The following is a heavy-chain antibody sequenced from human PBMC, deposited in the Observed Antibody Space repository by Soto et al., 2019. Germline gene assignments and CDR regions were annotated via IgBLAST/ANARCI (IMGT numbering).Heavy chain of an antibody. CDR2: IIPIFGTA. CDR3: ARAPANSGYSYGDYYYGMDV. Sequence: QVQLVQSGAEVKKPGSSVKVSCKASGGTFSSYAISWVRQAPGQGLEWMGGIIPIFGTANYAQKFQGRVTITADESTSTAYMELSRLRSEDTAVYYCARAPANSGYSYGDYYYGMDVWGQGTTVTVSS. V-gene: IGHV1-69*01. CDR1: GGTFSSYA. D-gene: IGHD5-18*01. J-gene: IGHJ6*02.